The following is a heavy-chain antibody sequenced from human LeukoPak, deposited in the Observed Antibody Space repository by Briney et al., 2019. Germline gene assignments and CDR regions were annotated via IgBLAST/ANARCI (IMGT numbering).Heavy chain of an antibody. D-gene: IGHD3-22*01. CDR1: GGSISSGDSY. CDR3: ARGDYYDSSGYYY. CDR2: IYYSGST. Sequence: PSQTLSLTCTVSGGSISSGDSYWSWIRQPPGKGLESIGYIYYSGSTYYNSSLKSRVTISVDTSKNQFSLKLSSVTAADTAVYYCARGDYYDSSGYYYWGQGTLVTVSS. J-gene: IGHJ4*02. V-gene: IGHV4-30-4*01.